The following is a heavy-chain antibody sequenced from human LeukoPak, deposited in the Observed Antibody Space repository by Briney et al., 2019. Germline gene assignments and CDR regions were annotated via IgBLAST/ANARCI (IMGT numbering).Heavy chain of an antibody. CDR3: ARGVGGGLSYYMDV. D-gene: IGHD3-3*01. CDR1: GYTFTSYG. V-gene: IGHV1-18*01. Sequence: GASVKVSCKASGYTFTSYGISWVRQAPGQGLEWMGWISAYNGNTNYAQKLQGRVTMTRNSSINTAYMELNNLKFEDAAVYFCARGVGGGLSYYMDVWGKGTTVTVAS. CDR2: ISAYNGNT. J-gene: IGHJ6*03.